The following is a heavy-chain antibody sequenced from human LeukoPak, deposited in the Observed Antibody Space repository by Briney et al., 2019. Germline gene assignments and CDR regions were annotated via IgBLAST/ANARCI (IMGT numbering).Heavy chain of an antibody. V-gene: IGHV5-51*01. CDR2: IYPGDSDT. CDR3: ARQTYSGSYRYFDY. D-gene: IGHD1-26*01. J-gene: IGHJ4*02. Sequence: GESLKISCKGSGYSFTSYWIGWVRQMPGKGLEWMGIIYPGDSDTRYSPSFQGQVTISADKSISTAYLQSSSLKASNTPMYYCARQTYSGSYRYFDYWGQGTLVTVSS. CDR1: GYSFTSYW.